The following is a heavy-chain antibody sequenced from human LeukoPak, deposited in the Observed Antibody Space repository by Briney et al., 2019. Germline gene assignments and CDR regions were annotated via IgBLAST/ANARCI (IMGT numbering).Heavy chain of an antibody. D-gene: IGHD3/OR15-3a*01. CDR3: AKYFYSVDDFRPERRYFDF. V-gene: IGHV3-23*01. CDR1: GFTFSNYA. Sequence: PGGPLRLSCAASGFTFSNYAMTWVRLAPGKGLEWVSSIGSGGDTYYVDSVKGRFSISRDNSKNTLYLQMNSLRDEDTAMYFCAKYFYSVDDFRPERRYFDFWGQGTLVTVSS. CDR2: IGSGGDT. J-gene: IGHJ4*02.